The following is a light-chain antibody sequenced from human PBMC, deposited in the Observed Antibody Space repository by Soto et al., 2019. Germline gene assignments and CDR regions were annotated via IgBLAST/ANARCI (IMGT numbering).Light chain of an antibody. V-gene: IGLV2-14*01. CDR3: SSYTGGNTDWI. CDR2: EVS. J-gene: IGLJ3*02. Sequence: QSVLTQPASVSGSPGQSITISCTGTSSDIGAYNYVSWYQQHPGKAPKVIIFEVSNRPSGVSNRFSGSKSGNTASLTISGLQPEDEADYHCSSYTGGNTDWIFGGGTQLTVL. CDR1: SSDIGAYNY.